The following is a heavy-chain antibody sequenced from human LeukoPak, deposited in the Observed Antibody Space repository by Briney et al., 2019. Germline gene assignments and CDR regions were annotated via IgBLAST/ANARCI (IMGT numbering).Heavy chain of an antibody. CDR1: GGSISSGDYY. Sequence: PSQTLSLTCTVSGGSISSGDYYWSWIRQPPGKGLEWIGYIYYSGSTYYNPSLKSRVTISVDTSKNQFSLKLSSVTAADTAVYYCASSLRYFDWSPINWGQGTLVTVSS. J-gene: IGHJ4*02. D-gene: IGHD3-9*01. CDR2: IYYSGST. V-gene: IGHV4-30-4*01. CDR3: ASSLRYFDWSPIN.